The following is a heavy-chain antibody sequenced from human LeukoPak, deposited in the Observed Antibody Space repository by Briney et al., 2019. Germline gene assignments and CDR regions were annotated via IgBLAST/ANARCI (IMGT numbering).Heavy chain of an antibody. CDR1: GGTFSSYA. D-gene: IGHD2-2*01. CDR2: IIPIFGTA. J-gene: IGHJ4*02. V-gene: IGHV1-69*13. CDR3: ARVRCPTFSTSCYGFDY. Sequence: GASVKVSCKASGGTFSSYAISWVRQAPGQGLEWMGGIIPIFGTANYAQKFQGRVTITADESTSTAYMELSSLRSEDTAVYYCARVRCPTFSTSCYGFDYWGQGTLVTVSS.